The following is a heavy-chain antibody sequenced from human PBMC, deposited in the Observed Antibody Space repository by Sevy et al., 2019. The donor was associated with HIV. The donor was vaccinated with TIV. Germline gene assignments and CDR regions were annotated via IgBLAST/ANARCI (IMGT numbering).Heavy chain of an antibody. CDR3: AKVGETYYYDSSGYYEDYYGMDV. D-gene: IGHD3-22*01. CDR2: ISGSGGST. Sequence: GESLRLSCAASGFTFSSYAMSWVRQAPGKGLEWVSAISGSGGSTYYADSVKGRFTISRDNSKNTLYLQMNSLRAEDTAVYYCAKVGETYYYDSSGYYEDYYGMDVWGQGTTVTVSS. V-gene: IGHV3-23*01. CDR1: GFTFSSYA. J-gene: IGHJ6*02.